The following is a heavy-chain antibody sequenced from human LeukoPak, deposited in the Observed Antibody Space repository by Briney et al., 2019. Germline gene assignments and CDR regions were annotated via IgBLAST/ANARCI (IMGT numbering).Heavy chain of an antibody. Sequence: SETLSLTCTVSGGSFTSYYWSWIRQPPGKGLEWIGYIYTSGTTKYNPSLKSRVTILVDTSKNQFSLKLSSVTAADTAVYYCARFLTVSQFDYWGQGTLVTVSS. V-gene: IGHV4-4*09. CDR2: IYTSGTT. J-gene: IGHJ4*02. D-gene: IGHD3-22*01. CDR3: ARFLTVSQFDY. CDR1: GGSFTSYY.